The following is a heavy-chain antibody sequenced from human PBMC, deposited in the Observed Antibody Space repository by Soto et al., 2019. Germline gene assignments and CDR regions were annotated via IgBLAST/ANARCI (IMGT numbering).Heavy chain of an antibody. V-gene: IGHV1-18*01. D-gene: IGHD1-1*01. CDR2: ISVYNDKT. J-gene: IGHJ5*02. Sequence: ASVKVSCKASGYTFASYGISWVRQAPGQGLEWMGWISVYNDKTNYAQRLQGRVIMTTDTSTSTAYMELRSLRSDDTAVYYCARCTTGTTFSHFRFDPWGQGTLVTVSS. CDR3: ARCTTGTTFSHFRFDP. CDR1: GYTFASYG.